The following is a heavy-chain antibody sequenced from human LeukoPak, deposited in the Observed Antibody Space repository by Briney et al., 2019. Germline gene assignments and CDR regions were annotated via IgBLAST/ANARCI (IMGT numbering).Heavy chain of an antibody. V-gene: IGHV1-2*02. CDR1: GYTFSDSY. CDR3: ARAGGRSWFDP. J-gene: IGHJ5*02. CDR2: MNPKSGGT. Sequence: ASVKVSCKASGYTFSDSYIHWVRQAPGQGLEGMGSMNPKSGGTKYAQKFQGRVSMTRDTSISTAYMELASLTSDDTAVYYCARAGGRSWFDPWGQGTLVTVSS. D-gene: IGHD1-26*01.